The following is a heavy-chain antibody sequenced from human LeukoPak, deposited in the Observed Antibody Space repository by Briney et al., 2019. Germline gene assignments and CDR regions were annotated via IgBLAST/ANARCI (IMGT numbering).Heavy chain of an antibody. CDR2: ISGSGGST. V-gene: IGHV3-23*01. J-gene: IGHJ4*02. CDR1: GFTFSSYA. Sequence: QSGGSLRLSCAASGFTFSSYAMSWVRQAPGKGLEWVSAISGSGGSTYYADSVKGRFTISRDNSKNTLYLQMNSLRAEDTALYYCARGTYYYDSSGLYYFDYWGQGTLVTVSS. D-gene: IGHD3-22*01. CDR3: ARGTYYYDSSGLYYFDY.